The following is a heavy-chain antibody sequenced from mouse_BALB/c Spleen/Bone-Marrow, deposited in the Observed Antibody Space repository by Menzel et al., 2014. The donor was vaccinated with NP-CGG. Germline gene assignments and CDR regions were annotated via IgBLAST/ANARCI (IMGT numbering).Heavy chain of an antibody. Sequence: QVQLQQSGAELARPGASVKMSYQASGYTFTRYTMHWEKKRPGQGLEWIGYIIPNSGYSNYNQKFKDKATLTADKSSSTAYMQLSSLTSEDSAVYYCTIRYYAMDYWGQGTSVTVSS. V-gene: IGHV1-4*01. D-gene: IGHD1-1*01. J-gene: IGHJ4*01. CDR1: GYTFTRYT. CDR3: TIRYYAMDY. CDR2: IIPNSGYS.